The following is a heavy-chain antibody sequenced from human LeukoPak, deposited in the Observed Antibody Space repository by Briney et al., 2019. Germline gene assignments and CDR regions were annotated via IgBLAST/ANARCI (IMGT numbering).Heavy chain of an antibody. CDR2: IYYSGST. CDR1: GGSISSSSYY. V-gene: IGHV4-39*07. D-gene: IGHD2-15*01. J-gene: IGHJ4*02. Sequence: SETLSLTCTVSGGSISSSSYYWGWIRQPPGKGLEWIGSIYYSGSTYYNPSLKSRVTISVDTSKNQFSLKLSSVTAADTAVYYCAGQTVVAANGLDYWGQGTPVTVSS. CDR3: AGQTVVAANGLDY.